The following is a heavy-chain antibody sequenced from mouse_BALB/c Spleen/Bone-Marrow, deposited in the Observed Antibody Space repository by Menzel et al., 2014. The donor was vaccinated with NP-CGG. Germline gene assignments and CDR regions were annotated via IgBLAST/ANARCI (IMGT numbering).Heavy chain of an antibody. Sequence: VQLQESGPGLVAPSQSLSITRAVSGFSLTSSGVHWVHQPPGKGLEWLGIIWAGGSTDYNSALMSRLSISKDNSKSQVFLKMNSLQTDDTAIYYCARGGDYGNSFAYWGQGTLVTVSP. CDR3: ARGGDYGNSFAY. CDR2: IWAGGST. CDR1: GFSLTSSG. J-gene: IGHJ3*01. V-gene: IGHV2-9*02. D-gene: IGHD2-1*01.